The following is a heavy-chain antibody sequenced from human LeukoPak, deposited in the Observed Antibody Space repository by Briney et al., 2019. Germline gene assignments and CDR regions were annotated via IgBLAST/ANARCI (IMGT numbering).Heavy chain of an antibody. CDR1: GFTFSTYA. J-gene: IGHJ6*03. D-gene: IGHD4-17*01. CDR3: ARGDYENYYYYYMDV. CDR2: ISYDGSSK. Sequence: GGSLRLSCAASGFTFSTYAMHWVRQAPGKGLEWVAVISYDGSSKYYADSVKGRFTISRDNSKNTLYLQMNSLRAEDTAVYYCARGDYENYYYYYMDVWGKGTTVTVSS. V-gene: IGHV3-30*04.